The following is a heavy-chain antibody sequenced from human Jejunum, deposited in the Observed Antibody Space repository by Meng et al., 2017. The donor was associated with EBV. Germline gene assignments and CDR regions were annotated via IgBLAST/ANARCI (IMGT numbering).Heavy chain of an antibody. CDR1: GYTFSNYW. J-gene: IGHJ4*02. V-gene: IGHV3-74*01. Sequence: VQVVEGVGGLVQPGGVSRLSCVGSGYTFSNYWMHWVRQTPGKWLVWVSRINEDGTHTDYADSVKGRFTISRDNAKNTLTLQMNSLRVEDTAVYYCSRDLRGPFDYWGQGTLVTVSS. CDR3: SRDLRGPFDY. CDR2: INEDGTHT. D-gene: IGHD3-16*01.